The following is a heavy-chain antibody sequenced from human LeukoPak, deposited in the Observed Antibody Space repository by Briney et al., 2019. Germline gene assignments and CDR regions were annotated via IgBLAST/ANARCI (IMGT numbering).Heavy chain of an antibody. D-gene: IGHD3-3*01. J-gene: IGHJ4*02. CDR3: ARDRSDFWSGYYPQAFDY. Sequence: PGGSLRLSCAASGFTFSSYGMSWVRQAPGKGLEWVSAISGSGGSTYYADSVKGRFTISRDNSKNTLYLQMNSLRAEDTAVYYCARDRSDFWSGYYPQAFDYWGQGTLVTVSS. CDR2: ISGSGGST. CDR1: GFTFSSYG. V-gene: IGHV3-23*01.